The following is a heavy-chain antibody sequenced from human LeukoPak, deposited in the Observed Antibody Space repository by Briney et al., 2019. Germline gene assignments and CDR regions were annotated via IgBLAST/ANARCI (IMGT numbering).Heavy chain of an antibody. J-gene: IGHJ3*02. CDR3: ARDLAYYDILTGYSGPHAFDI. CDR2: ISSSSSYI. Sequence: GGSLRLSCAASGFTFSSYSMNWVRQAPGKGLEWVSSISSSSSYIYYADSVKGRFAISRDNAKNSLYLQMNSLRAEDTAVYYCARDLAYYDILTGYSGPHAFDIWGQGTMVTVSS. V-gene: IGHV3-21*01. CDR1: GFTFSSYS. D-gene: IGHD3-9*01.